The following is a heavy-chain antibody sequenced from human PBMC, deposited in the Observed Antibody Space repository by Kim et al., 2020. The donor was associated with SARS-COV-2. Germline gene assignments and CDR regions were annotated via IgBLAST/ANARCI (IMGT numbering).Heavy chain of an antibody. CDR3: AKVPNDDYGWGSYRYFDY. V-gene: IGHV3-23*01. J-gene: IGHJ4*02. Sequence: GGSLRLSCAASGFTFSSYAMSWVRQAPGKGLEWVSAISGSGGSTYYADSVKGRFTIYRDNSKNKLYLQMNSLRAEDTAVYYCAKVPNDDYGWGSYRYFDYWGQGTLVTVSS. CDR2: ISGSGGST. D-gene: IGHD3-16*02. CDR1: GFTFSSYA.